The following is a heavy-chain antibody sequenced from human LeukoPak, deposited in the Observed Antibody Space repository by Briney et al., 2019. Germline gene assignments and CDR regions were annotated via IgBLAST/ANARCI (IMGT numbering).Heavy chain of an antibody. D-gene: IGHD2/OR15-2a*01. CDR2: INPNSGGT. CDR3: GRLIRALLWFDP. CDR1: GYTFTGYY. Sequence: ASVKVSCKASGYTFTGYYMHWVRQAPGQGLEWMGWINPNSGGTNYAQKFQGRVTMTRDTYISTAYMELSRLRYDDTAVYYCGRLIRALLWFDPWGQGTLVSVSS. J-gene: IGHJ5*02. V-gene: IGHV1-2*02.